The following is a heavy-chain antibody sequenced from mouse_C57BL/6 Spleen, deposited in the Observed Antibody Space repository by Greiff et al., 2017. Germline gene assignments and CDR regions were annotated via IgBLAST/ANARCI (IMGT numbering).Heavy chain of an antibody. V-gene: IGHV1-81*01. J-gene: IGHJ3*01. CDR3: ARGDGFAWLAY. CDR1: GYTFTSYG. Sequence: QVQLQQSGAELARPGASVKLSCKASGYTFTSYGISWVKQRTGQGLEWIGEIYPRSGNTYYNEKFKGKAKLTADKSSSTAYMELRSLTSEDSAVYFCARGDGFAWLAYWGQGTLVTVSA. D-gene: IGHD2-3*01. CDR2: IYPRSGNT.